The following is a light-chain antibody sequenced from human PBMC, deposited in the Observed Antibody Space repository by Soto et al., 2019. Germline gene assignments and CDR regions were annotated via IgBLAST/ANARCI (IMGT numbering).Light chain of an antibody. J-gene: IGLJ2*01. V-gene: IGLV2-8*01. CDR2: EVT. CDR3: SSYAGSNNLL. CDR1: SSDVGGYNY. Sequence: QPVLTQPPSASGSPGQSVTISCTGTSSDVGGYNYVSWYQQHPGKVPKLMIYEVTQRPSGVPDRFSGSKSGNTASLTVSGLQAEDEADYYCSSYAGSNNLLFGGGTKLTVL.